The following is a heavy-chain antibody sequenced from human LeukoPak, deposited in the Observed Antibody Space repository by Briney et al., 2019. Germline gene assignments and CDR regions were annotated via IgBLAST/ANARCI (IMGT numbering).Heavy chain of an antibody. Sequence: PSETLSLTCTVSGDSISSNYWSWIRQPAGKGLEWIGRIYTSGSTNYNPSLKSRVTMSVDTSKNQFSLKLSSVTAADTAVYYCARERSSGWYGYYFDYWGQGTLVTVSS. V-gene: IGHV4-4*07. CDR3: ARERSSGWYGYYFDY. CDR1: GDSISSNY. J-gene: IGHJ4*02. CDR2: IYTSGST. D-gene: IGHD6-19*01.